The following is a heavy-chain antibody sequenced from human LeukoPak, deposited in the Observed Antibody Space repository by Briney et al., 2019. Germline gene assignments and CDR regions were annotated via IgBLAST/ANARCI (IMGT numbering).Heavy chain of an antibody. CDR2: ISGSGGTT. D-gene: IGHD2-2*01. J-gene: IGHJ4*02. CDR3: AKRGYCSSISCENYFDY. V-gene: IGHV3-23*01. CDR1: GFTFSSYA. Sequence: GGSLRLSCAASGFTFSSYAMSWVRQAPGKGLEWVSAISGSGGTTYYADSVKGRFTISRDNSKNTLYLQTNSLRAEDTAVYYCAKRGYCSSISCENYFDYWGQGTLVTVSS.